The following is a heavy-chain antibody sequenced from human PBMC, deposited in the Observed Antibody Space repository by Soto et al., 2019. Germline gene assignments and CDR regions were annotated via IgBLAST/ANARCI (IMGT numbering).Heavy chain of an antibody. Sequence: QVQLQESGPGLVKPSQTLSLTCTVSGGSISSGDYYWSWIRQHPGKGLEWIGYIYYSGSTYYNPSLKSRVTISVDTSKNQFSLKLSSGTAAATAVYYCARWWSGSRQGFDPWGQGTLVTVSS. D-gene: IGHD3-3*01. CDR2: IYYSGST. V-gene: IGHV4-31*03. J-gene: IGHJ5*02. CDR1: GGSISSGDYY. CDR3: ARWWSGSRQGFDP.